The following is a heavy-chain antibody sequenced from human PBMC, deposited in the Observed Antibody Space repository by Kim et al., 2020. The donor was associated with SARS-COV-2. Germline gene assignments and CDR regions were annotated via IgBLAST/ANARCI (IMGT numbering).Heavy chain of an antibody. V-gene: IGHV7-4-1*02. CDR3: ARSMVRETLNFDY. J-gene: IGHJ4*02. D-gene: IGHD3-10*01. Sequence: YAQGFTGRFVFSLDTSVSTAYLQISSLKAEDTAVYYCARSMVRETLNFDYWGQGTLVTVSS.